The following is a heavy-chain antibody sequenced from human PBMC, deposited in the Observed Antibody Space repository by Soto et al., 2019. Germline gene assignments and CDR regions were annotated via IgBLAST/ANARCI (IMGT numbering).Heavy chain of an antibody. V-gene: IGHV5-10-1*01. CDR2: IDPSDSYA. D-gene: IGHD5-18*01. J-gene: IGHJ5*02. CDR3: GRVRVDKAEGWFDP. Sequence: GESLKISCKVSGYSFSSFWITWVRQMPGKGLEWMGRIDPSDSYANYSPSFQGHVTFSADKSINTAYLQWSSLKASDTAMYYCGRVRVDKAEGWFDPWGQGTLVTVSS. CDR1: GYSFSSFW.